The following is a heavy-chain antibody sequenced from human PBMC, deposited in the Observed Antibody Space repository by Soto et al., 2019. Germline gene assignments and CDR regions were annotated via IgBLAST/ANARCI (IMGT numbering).Heavy chain of an antibody. D-gene: IGHD3-10*01. CDR2: ISGHNGDT. J-gene: IGHJ6*02. V-gene: IGHV1-18*01. CDR3: ARSGSMPHYYYGMDV. Sequence: QVQLVQSGAEVKKPGASVRVSCKASGYTFARYGIDWVRQAPGQGLEWMGWISGHNGDTKYVQKFQGRVSMTTDTSTSTASMELRSLRSDDTAVYYCARSGSMPHYYYGMDVWGQGTTVTVSS. CDR1: GYTFARYG.